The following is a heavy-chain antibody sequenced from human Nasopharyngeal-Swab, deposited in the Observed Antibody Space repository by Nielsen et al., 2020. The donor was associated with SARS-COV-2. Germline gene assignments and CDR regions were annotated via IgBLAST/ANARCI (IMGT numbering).Heavy chain of an antibody. CDR3: ARDPPATWYGMDV. J-gene: IGHJ6*02. V-gene: IGHV3-33*01. CDR2: IWYDGSNK. Sequence: GGSLRLSCAASGFTFSSYGMHWVRQAPGKGLEWVAVIWYDGSNKYYADCVKGRFTISRDNSKNTLYLQMNSLRAEDTAVYYCARDPPATWYGMDVWGQGTTVTVSS. CDR1: GFTFSSYG.